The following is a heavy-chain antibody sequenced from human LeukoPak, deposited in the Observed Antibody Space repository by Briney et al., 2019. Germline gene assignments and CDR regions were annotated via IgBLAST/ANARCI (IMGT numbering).Heavy chain of an antibody. J-gene: IGHJ4*02. CDR2: IYPADSDT. Sequence: GESLKIPCKASGYTFTSYWIGWVRQMPGKGLEWMGFIYPADSDTRYSPPFQGQVTISADKSISTAYLQWSSLKASDTAMYYCARVLAGANYFDYWGQGTLVTVSS. CDR1: GYTFTSYW. CDR3: ARVLAGANYFDY. V-gene: IGHV5-51*01.